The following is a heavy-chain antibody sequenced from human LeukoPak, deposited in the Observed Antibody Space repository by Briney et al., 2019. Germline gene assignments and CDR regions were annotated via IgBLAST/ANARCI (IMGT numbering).Heavy chain of an antibody. V-gene: IGHV1-2*06. D-gene: IGHD3-3*01. J-gene: IGHJ4*02. CDR3: ARENTIFGVDY. CDR2: INSNSGGT. CDR1: GYTFTSYG. Sequence: ASVKVSCKASGYTFTSYGISWVRQAPGQGLEWMGRINSNSGGTNYAQKFQGRVTMTRDASISTAYMELSSLISDDTAVYYCARENTIFGVDYWGQGTLVTVSS.